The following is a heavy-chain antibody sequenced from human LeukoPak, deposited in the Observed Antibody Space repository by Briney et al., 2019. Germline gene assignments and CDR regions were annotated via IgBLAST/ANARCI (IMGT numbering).Heavy chain of an antibody. J-gene: IGHJ5*02. D-gene: IGHD3-10*01. Sequence: PGGSLRLSCAASGFTFSSYSMNWVRQAPGKGLEWVSSISSSSSYIYYADSVKGRFTISRDNAKNSLYLQMNSLRAEDTALYYCAKGLRAVRGTPDWFDPWGQGTLVTVSS. CDR1: GFTFSSYS. CDR3: AKGLRAVRGTPDWFDP. CDR2: ISSSSSYI. V-gene: IGHV3-21*04.